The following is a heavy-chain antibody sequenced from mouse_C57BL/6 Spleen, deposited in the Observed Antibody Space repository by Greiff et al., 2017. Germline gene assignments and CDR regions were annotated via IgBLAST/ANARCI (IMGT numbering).Heavy chain of an antibody. CDR3: ASIYYYGSSPSYYAMDY. J-gene: IGHJ4*01. Sequence: EVQLQQSGPELVKPGASVKIPCKASGYTFTDYNMDWVKQSHGKSLEWIGDINPNNGGTIYNQKFKGKATLTVNKSSRTAYMELRSLTSEDTAVYYLASIYYYGSSPSYYAMDYWGQGTSVTVSS. V-gene: IGHV1-18*01. D-gene: IGHD1-1*01. CDR1: GYTFTDYN. CDR2: INPNNGGT.